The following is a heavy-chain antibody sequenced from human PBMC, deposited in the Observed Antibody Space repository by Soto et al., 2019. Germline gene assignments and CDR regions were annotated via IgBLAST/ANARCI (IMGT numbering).Heavy chain of an antibody. CDR3: ARHVYCTNGVCPDSLDY. V-gene: IGHV4-59*01. CDR2: IYDSGST. D-gene: IGHD2-8*01. CDR1: GGSISTYY. Sequence: QVQLQESGPGLVKPSETLSLTCPVSGGSISTYYWSWIRQPPGKGLEWIGYIYDSGSTNYNPSLKSRVTVSVGTSKNQFSLKLTSVTAADTAMYYCARHVYCTNGVCPDSLDYWGQRTLVTVSS. J-gene: IGHJ4*02.